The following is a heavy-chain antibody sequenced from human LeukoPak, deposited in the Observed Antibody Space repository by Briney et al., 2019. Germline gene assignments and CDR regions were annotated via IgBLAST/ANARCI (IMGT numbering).Heavy chain of an antibody. V-gene: IGHV1-18*04. Sequence: ASVKVSCKASGYTFTSYYMHWVRQAPGQGLEWMGWISAYNGNTNYAQKLQGRVTMTTDTSTSTAYMELRSLRSDDTAVYYCARDGVYGDSDAFDIWGQGTMVTVSS. J-gene: IGHJ3*02. CDR2: ISAYNGNT. D-gene: IGHD4-17*01. CDR1: GYTFTSYY. CDR3: ARDGVYGDSDAFDI.